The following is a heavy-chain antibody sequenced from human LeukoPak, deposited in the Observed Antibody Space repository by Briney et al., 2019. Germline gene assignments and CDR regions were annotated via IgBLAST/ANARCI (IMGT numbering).Heavy chain of an antibody. CDR1: GGTFSSYA. D-gene: IGHD2-15*01. V-gene: IGHV1-69*13. Sequence: SVKVSCKASGGTFSSYAISWVRQAPGQGLEWMGGIIPIFGTANYAQKFQGRVTITADESTSTAYMELSSLRSEDTAVYYCARDIVVVVAAIYYYGMDVWGQGTTVTVSS. CDR2: IIPIFGTA. CDR3: ARDIVVVVAAIYYYGMDV. J-gene: IGHJ6*02.